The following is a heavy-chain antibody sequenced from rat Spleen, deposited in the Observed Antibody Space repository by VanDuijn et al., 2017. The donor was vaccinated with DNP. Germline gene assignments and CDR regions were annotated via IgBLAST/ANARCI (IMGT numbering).Heavy chain of an antibody. D-gene: IGHD1-2*01. Sequence: EVQLVESGGGLVQPGRSLKLSCAASGFTFSAYYMAWVRQAPAKGLEWVAYIGSPAYAPYYTDSVKGRFTISRDNAKSTLYLQVDSLRSEDTATYYCARRTSSGFHYFDYWDQGVMVTVSS. J-gene: IGHJ2*01. V-gene: IGHV5-25*01. CDR2: IGSPAYAP. CDR1: GFTFSAYY. CDR3: ARRTSSGFHYFDY.